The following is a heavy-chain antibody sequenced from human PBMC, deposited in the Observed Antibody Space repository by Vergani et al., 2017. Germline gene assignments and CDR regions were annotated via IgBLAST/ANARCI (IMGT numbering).Heavy chain of an antibody. D-gene: IGHD6-13*01. J-gene: IGHJ6*02. Sequence: EVQLLESGGGLVQPGGSLRLSCAASGFTFSSYAMSWVRQAPGKGLEWVSAISGSGGSTYYADSVKGRFTISRDNSKNPLYLQMNSLRAEDTAVYYCAKDSAAGTFDYYYGMDVWGQGTTVTVSS. V-gene: IGHV3-23*01. CDR3: AKDSAAGTFDYYYGMDV. CDR2: ISGSGGST. CDR1: GFTFSSYA.